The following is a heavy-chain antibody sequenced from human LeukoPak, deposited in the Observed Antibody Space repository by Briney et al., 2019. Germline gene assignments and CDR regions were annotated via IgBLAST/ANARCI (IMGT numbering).Heavy chain of an antibody. CDR2: IYSGGST. J-gene: IGHJ5*02. D-gene: IGHD1-26*01. CDR3: ARDSGIERRGLDP. V-gene: IGHV3-66*02. Sequence: GGFLRLSCAASGFTVSSNYMSWVRQAPGKGLEWVSVIYSGGSTYYADSVKGRFTISRDNSKNTLYLQMNSLRAEDTAVYYCARDSGIERRGLDPWGQGTLVTVSS. CDR1: GFTVSSNY.